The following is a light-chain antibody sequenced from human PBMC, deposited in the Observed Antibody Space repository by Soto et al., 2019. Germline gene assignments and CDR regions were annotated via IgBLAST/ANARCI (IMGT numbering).Light chain of an antibody. V-gene: IGLV1-51*01. J-gene: IGLJ1*01. CDR3: GAWDSSLTTYA. Sequence: QSVLTQPPSVSAAPGQKVTISCSGSSSNIGRNYVSWYQHLPGTAPKLLIYDADKRPSGIPDRLSGYKSGASATLGITGLQTGDEADYYCGAWDSSLTTYAFGTGTKLTVL. CDR1: SSNIGRNY. CDR2: DAD.